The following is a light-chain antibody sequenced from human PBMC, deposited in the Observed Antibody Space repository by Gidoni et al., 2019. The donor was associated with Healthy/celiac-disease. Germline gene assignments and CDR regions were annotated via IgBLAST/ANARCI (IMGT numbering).Light chain of an antibody. CDR3: AAWDDSLSGPHVV. CDR1: SPNIGSNY. Sequence: QSVLTQPPSASGAPGQRVTISCSGSSPNIGSNYVYWYQQLPGTAPKLLTYRNNQRPSGVPDRFSGSKSGTSASLAISGLRSEDEADYYCAAWDDSLSGPHVVFGGGTKLTVL. CDR2: RNN. V-gene: IGLV1-47*01. J-gene: IGLJ2*01.